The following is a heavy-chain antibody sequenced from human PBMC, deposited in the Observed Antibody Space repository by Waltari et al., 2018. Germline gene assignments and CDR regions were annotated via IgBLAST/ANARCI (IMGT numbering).Heavy chain of an antibody. Sequence: QVQLVQSGAKVKKPGASVKVSCKASGYPFTTYYMHWVRQAPGQGLEWGGIINPDGGSTSYAQKFQDRLTMTRDTSTSTVYMQLTSLTSEDTAVYYCASQRAGSGWLSIDYWGQGTLVTVSS. D-gene: IGHD6-19*01. J-gene: IGHJ4*02. CDR2: INPDGGST. CDR1: GYPFTTYY. CDR3: ASQRAGSGWLSIDY. V-gene: IGHV1-46*03.